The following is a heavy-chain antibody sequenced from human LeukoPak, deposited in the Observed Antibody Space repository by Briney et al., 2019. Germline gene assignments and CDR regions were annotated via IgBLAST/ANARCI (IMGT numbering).Heavy chain of an antibody. D-gene: IGHD6-19*01. V-gene: IGHV4-59*01. J-gene: IGHJ4*02. CDR3: AWPTWHSSGPWVDY. Sequence: SETLSLTCTVSGGSISSYYWSWIRQPPGKGLEWIGYIYYSGSTNYNPSLKSRVTISVDTSKNQFSLKLSSVTAADTAVYYCAWPTWHSSGPWVDYWGQGTLVTVSS. CDR1: GGSISSYY. CDR2: IYYSGST.